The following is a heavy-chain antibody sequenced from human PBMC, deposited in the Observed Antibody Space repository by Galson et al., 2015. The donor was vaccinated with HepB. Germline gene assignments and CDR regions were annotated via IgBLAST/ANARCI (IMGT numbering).Heavy chain of an antibody. Sequence: SLRLSCAASGFTFSNFAMNWVRQAPGKGLEWVSAISGSGGITYFADSVKGRFTISRDNSKNTLYLQMNSLRAEDTAVYYCAKGSRPYCGGDCYSGYWGQGTLVTVPS. V-gene: IGHV3-23*01. D-gene: IGHD2-21*01. CDR2: ISGSGGIT. CDR3: AKGSRPYCGGDCYSGY. CDR1: GFTFSNFA. J-gene: IGHJ4*02.